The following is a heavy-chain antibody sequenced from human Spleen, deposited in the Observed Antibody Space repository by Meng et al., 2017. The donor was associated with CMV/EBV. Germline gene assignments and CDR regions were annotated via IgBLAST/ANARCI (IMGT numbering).Heavy chain of an antibody. CDR2: FIPVFSTA. V-gene: IGHV1-69*05. J-gene: IGHJ5*02. Sequence: SVKVSCKASGGTFNSYAINWMRQAPGQGLEWMGGFIPVFSTANYAQKFQGRVTMTTDESTSTAYMELSSLRSEGTAVYFCARVHVDQLMYTWFDRWGQGTLVTVSS. CDR1: GGTFNSYA. D-gene: IGHD2-2*01. CDR3: ARVHVDQLMYTWFDR.